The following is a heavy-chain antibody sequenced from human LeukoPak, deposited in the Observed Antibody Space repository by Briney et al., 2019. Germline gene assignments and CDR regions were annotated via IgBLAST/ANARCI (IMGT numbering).Heavy chain of an antibody. CDR3: ARHSDAFDI. CDR1: GGSISSYY. J-gene: IGHJ3*02. CDR2: IYYNGST. V-gene: IGHV4-59*08. Sequence: SETLSLTCTVSGGSISSYYWSWIRQPPGKGLEWIGYIYYNGSTNYNPSLKSRVTISVDTSKNQFSLKPSSVTAADTAVYYCARHSDAFDIWGQGTMATVSS.